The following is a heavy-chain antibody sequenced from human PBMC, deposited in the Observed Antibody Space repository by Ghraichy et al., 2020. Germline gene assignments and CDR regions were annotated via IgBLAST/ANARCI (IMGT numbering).Heavy chain of an antibody. CDR2: ITSSSRTK. D-gene: IGHD4-23*01. CDR3: ARGSTVVRFYYYDGMDV. CDR1: GFTLSSYS. J-gene: IGHJ6*02. V-gene: IGHV3-48*02. Sequence: GGSLRLSCVASGFTLSSYSMNWVRQSPGKGLEWVSYITSSSRTKSYADSVKGRFTISRDNAQNSLYLQMNSLRDDYTAVYYCARGSTVVRFYYYDGMDVWGQGTTVTVSS.